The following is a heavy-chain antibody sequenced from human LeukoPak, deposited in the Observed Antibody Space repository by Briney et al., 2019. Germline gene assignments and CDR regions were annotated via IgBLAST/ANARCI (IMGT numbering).Heavy chain of an antibody. Sequence: PSETLSLTCAVYGGSFSGYYWSWIRQPPGKGLEWIGEINHSGSTNYNPSLKSRVTISVDTSKNQFSLKLSSVTAADTAVYYCARDPPVAGTSWGQGTLVTVSS. J-gene: IGHJ4*02. CDR1: GGSFSGYY. CDR3: ARDPPVAGTS. CDR2: INHSGST. V-gene: IGHV4-34*01. D-gene: IGHD6-19*01.